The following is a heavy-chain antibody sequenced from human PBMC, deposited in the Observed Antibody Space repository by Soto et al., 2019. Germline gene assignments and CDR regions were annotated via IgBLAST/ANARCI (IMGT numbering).Heavy chain of an antibody. J-gene: IGHJ3*02. D-gene: IGHD3-16*01. CDR2: IWYDGSNK. CDR3: ASRWGTQVSSAFDI. V-gene: IGHV3-33*01. Sequence: GGSLRLSCAASGFTFSSYGMHWVRQAPGKGLEWVAVIWYDGSNKYYADSVKGRFTISRDNSKNTLYLQMNSLRAEDTAVYYCASRWGTQVSSAFDIWGQGTMVTVSS. CDR1: GFTFSSYG.